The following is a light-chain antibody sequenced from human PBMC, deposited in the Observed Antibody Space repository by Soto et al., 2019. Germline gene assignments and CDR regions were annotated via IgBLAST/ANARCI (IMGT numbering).Light chain of an antibody. CDR2: KAT. Sequence: DIQMTHAPSILSESVVDRVTITFLASQRIDTWLAWYPQKPGTAPKLLIYKATTLQRGVPSRFSGSGSGTEFTPAISSLETDDFATYYCQQYETFSPWTLGQETKVDI. V-gene: IGKV1-5*03. J-gene: IGKJ1*01. CDR3: QQYETFSPWT. CDR1: QRIDTW.